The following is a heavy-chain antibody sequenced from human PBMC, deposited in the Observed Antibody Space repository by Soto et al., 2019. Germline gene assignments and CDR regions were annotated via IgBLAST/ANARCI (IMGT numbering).Heavy chain of an antibody. CDR1: GFTFSSHT. CDR2: ITSTSSTK. Sequence: GGSLRLSCAASGFTFSSHTMNWVRQAPGKGLEWISYITSTSSTKNYADSVKGRFTISRDNANNSLYLQMNSLRDEDTAVYYCARRITMVRGPYYYAMDVWGQGTTVTVS. J-gene: IGHJ6*02. V-gene: IGHV3-48*02. D-gene: IGHD3-10*01. CDR3: ARRITMVRGPYYYAMDV.